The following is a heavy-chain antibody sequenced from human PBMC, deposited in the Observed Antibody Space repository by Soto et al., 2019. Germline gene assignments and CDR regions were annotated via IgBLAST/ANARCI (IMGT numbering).Heavy chain of an antibody. Sequence: QLQLQESGPGLVKPSETLSLTCTVSGGSISSSSYYWGWIRQPPGTGLEWIGSIYYSGSTYYNPSLKSRVTISVDTSKNQFSLKLSSVTAADTAVYYCARSMTTVVTLDYWGQGTLVTVSS. J-gene: IGHJ4*02. D-gene: IGHD4-17*01. CDR3: ARSMTTVVTLDY. CDR1: GGSISSSSYY. V-gene: IGHV4-39*01. CDR2: IYYSGST.